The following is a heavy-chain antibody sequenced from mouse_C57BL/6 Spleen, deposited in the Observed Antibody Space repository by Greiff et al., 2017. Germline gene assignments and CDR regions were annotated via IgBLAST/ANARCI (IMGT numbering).Heavy chain of an antibody. CDR1: GYTFTDYN. D-gene: IGHD1-1*01. CDR3: ARTPGDYGSSYGFAY. Sequence: VQLKQSGPELVKPGASVKMSCKASGYTFTDYNMHWVKQSHGKSLEWIGYINPNNGGTSYNQKFKGKATLTVNKSSSTAYMELRSLTSEDSAVYYCARTPGDYGSSYGFAYWGQGTLVTVSA. J-gene: IGHJ3*01. V-gene: IGHV1-22*01. CDR2: INPNNGGT.